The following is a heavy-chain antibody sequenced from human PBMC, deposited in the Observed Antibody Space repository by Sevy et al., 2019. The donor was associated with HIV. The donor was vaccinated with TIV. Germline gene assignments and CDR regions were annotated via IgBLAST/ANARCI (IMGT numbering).Heavy chain of an antibody. D-gene: IGHD6-13*01. CDR1: GYTFTRYG. CDR2: ISAYNGNT. Sequence: ASVKVSCKASGYTFTRYGISWVRQAPGQGLAWMGWISAYNGNTNYAQKLQGRVTMTTDTSTSAADMELRSLRSDDTAVYYWARVRVGRSGSSWDRIDACDIWGQGTMVTVSS. CDR3: ARVRVGRSGSSWDRIDACDI. V-gene: IGHV1-18*01. J-gene: IGHJ3*02.